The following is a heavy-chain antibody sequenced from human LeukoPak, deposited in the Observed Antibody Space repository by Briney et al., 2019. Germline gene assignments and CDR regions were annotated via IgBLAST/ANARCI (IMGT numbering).Heavy chain of an antibody. CDR3: ARVRLEAYCGGDCPEYFQR. D-gene: IGHD2-21*02. J-gene: IGHJ1*01. CDR1: GGSISSGGYY. V-gene: IGHV4-31*03. CDR2: IYYSGST. Sequence: SETLSLTCTVSGGSISSGGYYWSWIRQHPGKGLEWIGYIYYSGSTYYNPSLKSRVTISVDTSKNQFSLKLSSVTAADTAVYYCARVRLEAYCGGDCPEYFQRWGQGTLVTVSS.